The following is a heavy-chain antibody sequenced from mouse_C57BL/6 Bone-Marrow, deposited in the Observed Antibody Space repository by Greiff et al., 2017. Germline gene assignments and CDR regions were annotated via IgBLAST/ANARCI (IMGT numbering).Heavy chain of an antibody. J-gene: IGHJ1*03. Sequence: QVQLQQPGAELVKPGASVKLSCKASGYTFTSYWMPWVKQRPGQGLEWIGEIDPSDSYTNYNQQFKGKATLTVDTSSSTAYMQLSSLTSEDSAVYYCARRSSDWYCDVWGTGNTVTVSS. CDR3: ARRSSDWYCDV. D-gene: IGHD1-3*01. CDR2: IDPSDSYT. V-gene: IGHV1-50*01. CDR1: GYTFTSYW.